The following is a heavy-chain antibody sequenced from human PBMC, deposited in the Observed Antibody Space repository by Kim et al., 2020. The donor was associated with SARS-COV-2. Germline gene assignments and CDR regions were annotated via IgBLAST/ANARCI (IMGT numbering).Heavy chain of an antibody. D-gene: IGHD3-9*01. CDR3: ASTHYDILTGYRNYYYYGMDV. CDR1: GYTFTSYA. V-gene: IGHV7-4-1*02. Sequence: ASVKVSCKASGYTFTSYAMNWVRQAPGQGLEWMGWINTNTGNPTYAQGFTGRFVFSLDTSVSTAYLQISSLKAEDTAVYYCASTHYDILTGYRNYYYYGMDVWGQGTTVTVSS. CDR2: INTNTGNP. J-gene: IGHJ6*02.